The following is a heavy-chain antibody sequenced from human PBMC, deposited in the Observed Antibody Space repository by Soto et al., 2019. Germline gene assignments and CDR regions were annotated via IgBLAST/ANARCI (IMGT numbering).Heavy chain of an antibody. D-gene: IGHD4-17*01. CDR3: ARSTVPRQYSYYYMDV. CDR1: GGSISSYY. Sequence: SETLSLTCTVSGGSISSYYWSWIRQPPGKGLEWIGYIYYSGSTNYNPSLKSRVTISVDTSKNQFSLKLSSVTAADTAVYYCARSTVPRQYSYYYMDVWGKGTTVTVSS. J-gene: IGHJ6*03. V-gene: IGHV4-59*01. CDR2: IYYSGST.